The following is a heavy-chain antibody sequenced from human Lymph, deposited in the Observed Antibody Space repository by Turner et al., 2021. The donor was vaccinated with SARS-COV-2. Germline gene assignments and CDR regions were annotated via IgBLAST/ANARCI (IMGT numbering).Heavy chain of an antibody. CDR1: GGSFSGSY. D-gene: IGHD6-19*01. V-gene: IGHV4-34*01. CDR3: ARVVIAVAGTYPIQVYYYYGMDV. Sequence: QVQLQQWGAGLFKPSETLSLTCAVYGGSFSGSYWSWIRQPPRKGLEWIGEVNHSGSTNYTPSLKSRVTISVDTSKNQFSLRLTSVTAADSAVYYCARVVIAVAGTYPIQVYYYYGMDVWGQGTTVTVSS. CDR2: VNHSGST. J-gene: IGHJ6*02.